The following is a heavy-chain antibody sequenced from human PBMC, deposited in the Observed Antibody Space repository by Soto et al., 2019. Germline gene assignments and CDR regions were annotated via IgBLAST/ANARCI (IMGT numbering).Heavy chain of an antibody. CDR1: GFTFTKSS. CDR2: IVVGTGNT. D-gene: IGHD3-22*01. CDR3: ETDPGYISGAYYEYFHR. J-gene: IGHJ1*01. V-gene: IGHV1-58*01. Sequence: ASVKVSCKTSGFTFTKSSVQWVRQARGQRLEWLGWIVVGTGNTNYAQKFQERVTLTRDMSTSTAYMELSSLRFDDTAVYYCETDPGYISGAYYEYFHRWG.